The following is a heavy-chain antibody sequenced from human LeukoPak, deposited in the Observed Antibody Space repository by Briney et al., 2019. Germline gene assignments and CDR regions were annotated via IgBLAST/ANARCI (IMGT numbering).Heavy chain of an antibody. Sequence: VEALKISCKGSGYSFTSYWIGWVRQMPGKGLEWMWIIYPGDFDTRYSPSFQAQVTISADKSISTAYLQWSSLKASDTAMYYCARADSSGYYPNWFDPWGQGTLVTVSS. CDR1: GYSFTSYW. D-gene: IGHD3-22*01. J-gene: IGHJ5*02. V-gene: IGHV5-51*01. CDR3: ARADSSGYYPNWFDP. CDR2: IYPGDFDT.